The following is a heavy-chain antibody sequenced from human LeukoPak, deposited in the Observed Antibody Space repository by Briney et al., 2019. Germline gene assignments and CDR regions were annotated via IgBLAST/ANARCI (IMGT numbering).Heavy chain of an antibody. CDR2: IIPIFGTA. CDR1: GGTFSSYA. Sequence: SVTVSFTASGGTFSSYAISWVRQAPGQGLEWTGGIIPIFGTANYAQKFQGRVTITADESTSTAYMELSSLRSEDTAVYYCARDGAARITGTDYYYYYMDVWGKGTTVTISS. V-gene: IGHV1-69*13. J-gene: IGHJ6*03. CDR3: ARDGAARITGTDYYYYYMDV. D-gene: IGHD1-20*01.